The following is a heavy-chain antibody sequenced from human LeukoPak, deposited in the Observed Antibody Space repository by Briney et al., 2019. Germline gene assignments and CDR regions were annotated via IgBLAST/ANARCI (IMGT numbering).Heavy chain of an antibody. CDR2: ISSSSSTI. V-gene: IGHV3-48*04. CDR3: ARERGSIVATTKPIDY. D-gene: IGHD5-12*01. J-gene: IGHJ4*02. Sequence: GGSLRLSCAASRFTFSSYSMNWVRQAPGKGLEWVSYISSSSSTIYYADSVKGRFTISRDNAKNSLYLQMNSLRAEDTAVYYCARERGSIVATTKPIDYWGQGTLVTVSS. CDR1: RFTFSSYS.